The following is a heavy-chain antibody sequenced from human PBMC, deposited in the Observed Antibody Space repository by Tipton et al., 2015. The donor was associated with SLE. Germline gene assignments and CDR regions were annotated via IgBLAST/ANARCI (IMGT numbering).Heavy chain of an antibody. D-gene: IGHD6-19*01. CDR1: GFTVSSNY. V-gene: IGHV3-66*01. CDR3: ARYFPAGLYSSGWS. Sequence: SLRLSCAASGFTVSSNYMSWVRQAPGKGLEWVSVIYSGGSTYYADSVKGRFTISRDNSKNTLYLQMNSLRAEDTAAYYCARYFPAGLYSSGWSWGQGTLVTVSS. J-gene: IGHJ5*02. CDR2: IYSGGST.